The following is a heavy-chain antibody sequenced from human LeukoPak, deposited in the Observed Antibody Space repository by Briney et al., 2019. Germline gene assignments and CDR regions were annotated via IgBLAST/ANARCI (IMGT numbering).Heavy chain of an antibody. Sequence: PGGSPRLSCAASGFTFDDYGMSWVRQAPGKGLEWVSGINWNGGSTGYADSVKGRFTISRDNAKNSLYLQMNSLRAEDTALYYCSRVDSSGYYYYFDYWGQGTLVTVSS. CDR1: GFTFDDYG. J-gene: IGHJ4*02. D-gene: IGHD3-22*01. CDR3: SRVDSSGYYYYFDY. CDR2: INWNGGST. V-gene: IGHV3-20*04.